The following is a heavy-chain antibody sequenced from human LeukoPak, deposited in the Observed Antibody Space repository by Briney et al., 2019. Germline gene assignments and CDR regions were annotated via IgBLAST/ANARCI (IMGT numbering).Heavy chain of an antibody. CDR2: ILDSGYST. Sequence: GGSLRLSCAASGFTFSSCAMSWVRQAPGKGLEWVSGILDSGYSTYYANSVKGRFTISRDNSNNTLYLQMNSLRAEDTAVYYCAKLGGHPLHNYYVGVWGKGTTVAVSS. J-gene: IGHJ6*03. CDR1: GFTFSSCA. D-gene: IGHD3-16*01. V-gene: IGHV3-23*01. CDR3: AKLGGHPLHNYYVGV.